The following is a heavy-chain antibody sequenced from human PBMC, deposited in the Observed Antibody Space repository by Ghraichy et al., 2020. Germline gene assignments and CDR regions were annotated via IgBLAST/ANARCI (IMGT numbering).Heavy chain of an antibody. CDR1: GFNFINYW. CDR3: VFGPSYNLGWYRTPYDY. V-gene: IGHV3-7*03. J-gene: IGHJ4*02. Sequence: LSLTCAASGFNFINYWMSWVRQSPGKGLEWVANIKQDGSEKYYVDSVKGRFTISRDNAKTSLYLQMNSLRVEDTAVYYCVFGPSYNLGWYRTPYDYWGQGTLVTVSS. CDR2: IKQDGSEK. D-gene: IGHD6-19*01.